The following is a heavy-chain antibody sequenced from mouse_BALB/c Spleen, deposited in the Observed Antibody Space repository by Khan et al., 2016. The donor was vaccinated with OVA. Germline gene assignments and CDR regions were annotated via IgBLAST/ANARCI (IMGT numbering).Heavy chain of an antibody. J-gene: IGHJ4*01. D-gene: IGHD2-3*01. Sequence: EVQLVESGPGLVKPSQSLSLTCTVTGYSITSDYAWNWIRQFPGNKLEWMGYISYSGSTNYNPALKSRISITRTTSKNQFFLQLNSVTTEDTATYYCARDGSRYNYAMDYWGQRTSVTVSS. CDR1: GYSITSDYA. CDR2: ISYSGST. CDR3: ARDGSRYNYAMDY. V-gene: IGHV3-2*02.